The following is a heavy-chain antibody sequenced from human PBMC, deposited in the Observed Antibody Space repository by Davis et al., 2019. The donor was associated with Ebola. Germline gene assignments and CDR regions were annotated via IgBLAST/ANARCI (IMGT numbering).Heavy chain of an antibody. V-gene: IGHV4-34*01. CDR3: ARTLGYGSGSYYYYYGMDV. D-gene: IGHD3-10*01. CDR2: INHSGST. J-gene: IGHJ6*02. Sequence: MPSETLSLTCAVYGGSFSGYYWSWIRQPPGKGLEWIGEINHSGSTNYNPSLKSRVTISGDTSKNQFSLKLSSVTAADTAVYYCARTLGYGSGSYYYYYGMDVWGQGTTVTVSS. CDR1: GGSFSGYY.